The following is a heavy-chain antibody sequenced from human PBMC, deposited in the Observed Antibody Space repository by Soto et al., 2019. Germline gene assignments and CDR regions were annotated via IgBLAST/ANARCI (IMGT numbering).Heavy chain of an antibody. J-gene: IGHJ6*04. D-gene: IGHD3-10*01. CDR3: ARGSYYGMDV. CDR1: EGSISNSRDY. CDR2: IYYSGKT. V-gene: IGHV4-39*07. Sequence: SETLSLTCSVSEGSISNSRDYWGWIRQPPGKGLEWIATIYYSGKTYYNPSLKSRVTISVDTSKNQFSLKLSSVTAADTAVYYCARGSYYGMDVWGKGTTVTVSS.